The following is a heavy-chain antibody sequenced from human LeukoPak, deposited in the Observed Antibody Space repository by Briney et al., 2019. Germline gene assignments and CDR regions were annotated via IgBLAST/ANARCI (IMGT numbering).Heavy chain of an antibody. D-gene: IGHD3-22*01. Sequence: PSETLSLTCTVSGGSISSYYWSWIRQPPGKGLEWIGYIYTSGNTNYNPSLKSRVTISVDTSKNQFSLKLSSVTAADTAVYYCASWPNYYDSSGYPVDYWGQGTLVTVSS. V-gene: IGHV4-4*09. CDR2: IYTSGNT. CDR3: ASWPNYYDSSGYPVDY. CDR1: GGSISSYY. J-gene: IGHJ4*02.